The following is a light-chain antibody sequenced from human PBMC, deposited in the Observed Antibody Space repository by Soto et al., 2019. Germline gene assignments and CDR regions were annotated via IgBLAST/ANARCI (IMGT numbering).Light chain of an antibody. V-gene: IGKV3-11*01. CDR3: QQRSNWLELT. CDR1: QSVSSY. Sequence: EIVLTQSPATLSLSPGERATLSCRASQSVSSYLAWYQQKPGQAPRLLIYDASNRATGIPARFSGSGSGTDFTLTISSREPEDCAVYYCQQRSNWLELTFGGGTKVEIK. J-gene: IGKJ4*01. CDR2: DAS.